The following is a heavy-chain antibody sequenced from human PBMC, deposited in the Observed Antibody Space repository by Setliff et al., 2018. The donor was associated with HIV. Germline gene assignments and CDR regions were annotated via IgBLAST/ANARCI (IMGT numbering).Heavy chain of an antibody. D-gene: IGHD5-12*01. CDR3: AREMATRFDAFDI. Sequence: SETLSLTCAVSGYSISSGYYWGWIRQPPGKGLEWIGTIYHSGRTYSNPSLKSRVTISLDTSKNQFSLRLSSVAAADTAVYYCAREMATRFDAFDIWGQGTMVTVSS. CDR2: IYHSGRT. CDR1: GYSISSGYY. V-gene: IGHV4-38-2*02. J-gene: IGHJ3*02.